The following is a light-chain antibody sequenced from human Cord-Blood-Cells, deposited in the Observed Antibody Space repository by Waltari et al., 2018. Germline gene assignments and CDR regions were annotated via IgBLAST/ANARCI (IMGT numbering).Light chain of an antibody. CDR1: QSVLYSSNNKNY. Sequence: DIVIPQSPDSLSLSLGERAPINCKSSQSVLYSSNNKNYLAWYQQKPGQPPKLLIYWASTRESGVPDRFSGSGSGTDFTLTISSLQAEDVAVYYCQQYYSTPPFTFGPGTKVDIK. V-gene: IGKV4-1*01. CDR3: QQYYSTPPFT. CDR2: WAS. J-gene: IGKJ3*01.